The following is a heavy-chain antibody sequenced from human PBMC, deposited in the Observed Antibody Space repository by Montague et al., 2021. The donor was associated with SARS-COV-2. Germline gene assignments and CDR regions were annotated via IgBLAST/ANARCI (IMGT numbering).Heavy chain of an antibody. CDR2: ISSSSRYT. CDR1: GFTFSDYY. CDR3: ARGIRITMVRGVTIDY. D-gene: IGHD3-10*01. Sequence: SLRLSCAASGFTFSDYYMSWLRQAPGEGLEWVSYISSSSRYTYYADPVKGRFTISRDNAKNSLYLQMNSLRAEDTAVYYCARGIRITMVRGVTIDYWGQGTLVTVSS. V-gene: IGHV3-11*06. J-gene: IGHJ4*02.